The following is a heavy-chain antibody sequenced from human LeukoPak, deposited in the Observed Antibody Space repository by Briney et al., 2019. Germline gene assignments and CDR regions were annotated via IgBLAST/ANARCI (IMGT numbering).Heavy chain of an antibody. CDR3: AKCGITIFGVIKSPFDY. D-gene: IGHD3-3*01. CDR1: GFTFSSYG. J-gene: IGHJ4*02. V-gene: IGHV3-30*02. Sequence: GRSLRLSCAASGFTFSSYGMHWVRQAPGKGLEWVAFIRYDGSNKYYADSVKGRFTISRDNSKNTLYLQMNSLRAEDTAVYYCAKCGITIFGVIKSPFDYWGQGTLVTVSS. CDR2: IRYDGSNK.